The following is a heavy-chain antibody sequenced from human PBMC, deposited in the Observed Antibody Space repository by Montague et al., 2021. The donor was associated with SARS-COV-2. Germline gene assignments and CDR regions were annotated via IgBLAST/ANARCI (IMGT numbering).Heavy chain of an antibody. J-gene: IGHJ4*02. CDR1: GGSISNSQW. Sequence: SETLSLTCAVSGGSISNSQWWSWVRQPPGKGLEWIGEIYHSGSTNYNPSLKSRVTISVDKSKNQFSLKLNSVTAADTAVDYCASRGAGWFGSNPERFDYWGQGTLVTVSS. D-gene: IGHD3-10*01. CDR2: IYHSGST. V-gene: IGHV4-4*02. CDR3: ASRGAGWFGSNPERFDY.